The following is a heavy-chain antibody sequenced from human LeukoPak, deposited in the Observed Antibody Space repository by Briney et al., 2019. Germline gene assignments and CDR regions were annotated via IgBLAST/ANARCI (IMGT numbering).Heavy chain of an antibody. D-gene: IGHD1-26*01. CDR2: IYYSGST. CDR1: GGSISSYY. J-gene: IGHJ1*01. V-gene: IGHV4-59*12. Sequence: SETLSLTCTVSGGSISSYYWSWIRQPPGKGLEWIGYIYYSGSTNYNPSLKSRVTISVDTSKNQFSLQLNSVTPEDTAVYYCARSGSFAEYFQYWGQGTLVTVSS. CDR3: ARSGSFAEYFQY.